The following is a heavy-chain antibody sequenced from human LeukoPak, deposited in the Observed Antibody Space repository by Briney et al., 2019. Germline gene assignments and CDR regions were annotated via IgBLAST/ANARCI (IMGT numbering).Heavy chain of an antibody. J-gene: IGHJ4*02. V-gene: IGHV3-15*01. CDR3: TKYYYDSSGFYYHYDY. CDR2: IRSKTEGGTT. CDR1: GFTLSNAR. Sequence: GGSLRLSCAASGFTLSNARMSWVRQAPGKGLEWVGRIRSKTEGGTTEYAAPVKGRFTISRDDTKNTLYLQMYSLKTEDTAVYYCTKYYYDSSGFYYHYDYWGQGTLVTVSS. D-gene: IGHD3-22*01.